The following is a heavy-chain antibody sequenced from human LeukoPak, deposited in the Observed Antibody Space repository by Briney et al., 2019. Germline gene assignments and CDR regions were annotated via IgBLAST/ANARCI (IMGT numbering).Heavy chain of an antibody. CDR2: IYSGGRT. CDR1: GFTVSSNY. D-gene: IGHD6-13*01. Sequence: GGSLRLSCAASGFTVSSNYMTWVRQAPGKGLEWVSVIYSGGRTFDADSVKGRFTISRDNVKNTVFPQMNSLRVEDTAVYYCATVSSSWLGYFQHWGQGTLVTVSS. CDR3: ATVSSSWLGYFQH. V-gene: IGHV3-66*01. J-gene: IGHJ1*01.